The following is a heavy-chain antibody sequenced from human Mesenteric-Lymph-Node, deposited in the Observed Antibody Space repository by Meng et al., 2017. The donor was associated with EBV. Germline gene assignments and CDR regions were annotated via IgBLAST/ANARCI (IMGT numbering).Heavy chain of an antibody. D-gene: IGHD6-19*01. V-gene: IGHV4-39*07. CDR2: IYNSGKS. J-gene: IGHJ4*02. Sequence: HLKLQESGHGRVQLSDPLALTCTVSGGSISSSTNYWGWIRQPPGKGLEWIGTIYNSGKSYYNPSLKGRVTMSVDTSKNQFSLNLSSVTAADTAVYYCVREYSSGCPVGYWGQGTLVTVSS. CDR1: GGSISSSTNY. CDR3: VREYSSGCPVGY.